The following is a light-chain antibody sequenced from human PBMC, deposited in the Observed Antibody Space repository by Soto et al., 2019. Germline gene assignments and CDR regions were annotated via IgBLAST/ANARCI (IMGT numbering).Light chain of an antibody. J-gene: IGKJ1*01. CDR2: DAS. CDR3: QQYDNLPLL. V-gene: IGKV1-33*01. CDR1: QDISNY. Sequence: DIQMTQSPSALPASVGDRVTITCQASQDISNYLNWYQQKPGKAPKLLIYDASNLETGVPSRFSGSGSGTDFTFTISSLQPEDIATYYCQQYDNLPLLFGQGTKVDIK.